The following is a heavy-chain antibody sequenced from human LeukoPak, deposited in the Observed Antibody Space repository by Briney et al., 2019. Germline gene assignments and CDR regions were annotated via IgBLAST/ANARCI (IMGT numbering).Heavy chain of an antibody. CDR1: GYTLTELS. J-gene: IGHJ3*02. CDR2: FDPEDGET. CDR3: ATQAPAAAISPMGIHAFDI. D-gene: IGHD2-2*01. V-gene: IGHV1-24*01. Sequence: ASVKVSCKVSGYTLTELSMHWVRQAPGKGLEWMGGFDPEDGETIYAQMFQGRVTMTEDTSTDTAYMELSSLRSEDTAVYYCATQAPAAAISPMGIHAFDIWGQGTMVTVSS.